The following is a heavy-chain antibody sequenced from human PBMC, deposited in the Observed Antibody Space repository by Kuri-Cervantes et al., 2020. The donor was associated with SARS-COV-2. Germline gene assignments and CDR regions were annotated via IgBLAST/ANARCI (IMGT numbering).Heavy chain of an antibody. CDR2: ISYDGSNK. D-gene: IGHD3-10*02. CDR3: ASELMYYFDY. J-gene: IGHJ4*02. Sequence: LSLTCAASGFTFSSYAMHWVRQAPGKGLEWVAVISYDGSNKYYADSVKGRFTISRDNSKNTLYLQMNSLRAEDTAVYYCASELMYYFDYWGQGTLVTVSS. V-gene: IGHV3-30-3*01. CDR1: GFTFSSYA.